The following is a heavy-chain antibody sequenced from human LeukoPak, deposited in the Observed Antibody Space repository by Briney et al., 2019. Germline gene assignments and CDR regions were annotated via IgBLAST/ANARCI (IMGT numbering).Heavy chain of an antibody. V-gene: IGHV4-30-2*01. D-gene: IGHD3-22*01. CDR2: IYHSGST. Sequence: SETLSLTCAVSGGSISSGGYSWSWIRQPPGKGLEWIGYIYHSGSTYYNPSLKSRVTISVDRSENQFSLKLSSVTAADTAVYYCDRVYDSSGYYEDYWGQGTLVTVSS. J-gene: IGHJ4*02. CDR3: DRVYDSSGYYEDY. CDR1: GGSISSGGYS.